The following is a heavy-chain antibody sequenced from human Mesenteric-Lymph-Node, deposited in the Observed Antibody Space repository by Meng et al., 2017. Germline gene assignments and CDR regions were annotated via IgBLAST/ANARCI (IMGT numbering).Heavy chain of an antibody. CDR2: IYYSGST. V-gene: IGHV4-59*08. D-gene: IGHD2-15*01. Sequence: QVQVQESGPGLVKPSQTLSLTCTGSGGSISSYYWSWIRQPPGKGLEWIGYIYYSGSTNYNPSLKSRVTISVGTSKNQFSLNLSSVTAADTAVYYCARGGWSLDYWGQGTLVTVSS. J-gene: IGHJ4*02. CDR1: GGSISSYY. CDR3: ARGGWSLDY.